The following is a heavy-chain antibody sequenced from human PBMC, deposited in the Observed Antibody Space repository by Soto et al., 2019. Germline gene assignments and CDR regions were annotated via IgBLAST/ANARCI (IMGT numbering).Heavy chain of an antibody. CDR1: GFTFDDYA. J-gene: IGHJ4*02. CDR2: ISWNSGDI. D-gene: IGHD6-19*01. V-gene: IGHV3-9*01. CDR3: AKGGSGAVAGRTDY. Sequence: EVQLVESGGGLVQPGRSPRLSCAASGFTFDDYAMHWVRQVPGKGLEWVSGISWNSGDIGYADSVKGRFTISRDNAKNSLYLQMNSLRAEDTALYYCAKGGSGAVAGRTDYWGQGALVTVSS.